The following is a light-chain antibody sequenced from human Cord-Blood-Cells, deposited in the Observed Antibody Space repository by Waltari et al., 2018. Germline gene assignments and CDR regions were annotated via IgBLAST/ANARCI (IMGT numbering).Light chain of an antibody. J-gene: IGKJ1*01. CDR2: AAS. CDR3: QQSYSTPRT. V-gene: IGKV1-39*01. Sequence: DIQLTQSPSSLSASVGHRVTITCRASQSISSYLNWYQQKPGKATKILIYAASSLQSGVPSRFSGSGSGTDFTLTSSSLQPEDFATYYCQQSYSTPRTFGQGTKVEIK. CDR1: QSISSY.